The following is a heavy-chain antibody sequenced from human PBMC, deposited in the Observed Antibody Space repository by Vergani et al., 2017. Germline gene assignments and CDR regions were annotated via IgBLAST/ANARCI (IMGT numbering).Heavy chain of an antibody. CDR1: GGSFSGYY. D-gene: IGHD6-19*01. V-gene: IGHV4-34*01. CDR2: INHSGST. CDR3: AGGWSLRY. J-gene: IGHJ4*02. Sequence: QVQLQQWGAGLLKPSETLSLTCAVYGGSFSGYYWSWIRQPPGKGLEWIGEINHSGSTNYNPYLTRRVTRPIDTSKNQYSLKLSSVTAADTAVYYCAGGWSLRYWGQGTLVTVSS.